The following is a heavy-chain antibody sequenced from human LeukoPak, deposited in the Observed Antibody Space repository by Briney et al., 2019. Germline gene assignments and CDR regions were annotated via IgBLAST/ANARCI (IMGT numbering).Heavy chain of an antibody. J-gene: IGHJ4*02. V-gene: IGHV6-1*01. CDR1: GDSVSSNSAA. CDR2: SYYRSKWYN. CDR3: ARDLQWLVGNYFDY. Sequence: SQTLSLTCAISGDSVSSNSAAWNWIRQSPSRGLEWLGRSYYRSKWYNDYAVSVKSRITINPDTSRNQFSLQLNSVTPEDTAVYYCARDLQWLVGNYFDYWGQGTLVTVSS. D-gene: IGHD6-19*01.